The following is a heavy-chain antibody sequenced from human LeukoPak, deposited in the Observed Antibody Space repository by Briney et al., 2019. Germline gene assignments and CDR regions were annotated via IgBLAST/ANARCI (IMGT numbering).Heavy chain of an antibody. CDR1: DGSISSSSYY. D-gene: IGHD6-19*01. V-gene: IGHV4-39*01. CDR3: ARTAGVTRRFDP. Sequence: PSETLSLTCTVSDGSISSSSYYWGWIRQPPGKGLEWIGSIYYSGSTYYNPSLKSRVTISVDTSKNQFSLKLSSVTAADTAVYYCARTAGVTRRFDPWGQGTLVTVSS. J-gene: IGHJ5*02. CDR2: IYYSGST.